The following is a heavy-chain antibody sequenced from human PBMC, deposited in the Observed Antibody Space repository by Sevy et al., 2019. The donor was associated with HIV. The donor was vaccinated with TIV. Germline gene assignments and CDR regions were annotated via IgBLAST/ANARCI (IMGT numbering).Heavy chain of an antibody. CDR1: GFTFSDYY. Sequence: GGSLRLSCAASGFTFSDYYMSWIRQAPGKGLEWVSCISSSGSTIYYADSVKGRFTISRDNAKNSLYLQMNSLRAEDTAVYYCAREWGYCSGGSCSFYGMDVWGQGTTVTVSS. J-gene: IGHJ6*02. CDR3: AREWGYCSGGSCSFYGMDV. CDR2: ISSSGSTI. D-gene: IGHD2-15*01. V-gene: IGHV3-11*01.